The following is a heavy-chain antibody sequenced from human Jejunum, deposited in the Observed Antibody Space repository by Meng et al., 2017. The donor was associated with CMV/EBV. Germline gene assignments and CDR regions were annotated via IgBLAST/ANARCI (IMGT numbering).Heavy chain of an antibody. V-gene: IGHV1-18*01. Sequence: QAQLGRSGAEVKGPGASVTVSCKASGFPCTTCAITWVRQAPGQGLEWMGWLSAYNGNADYAQNFEGRVTMTTDTSTSTAYMELRSLRSDDTAVFYCARVIEIKSNIGSWHQLYFDYWGQGSLVTVSS. CDR1: GFPCTTCA. CDR2: LSAYNGNA. J-gene: IGHJ4*02. D-gene: IGHD6-13*01. CDR3: ARVIEIKSNIGSWHQLYFDY.